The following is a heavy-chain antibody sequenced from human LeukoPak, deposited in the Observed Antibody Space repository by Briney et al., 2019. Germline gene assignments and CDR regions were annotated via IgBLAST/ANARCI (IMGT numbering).Heavy chain of an antibody. Sequence: SETLSLXCAVYGDSYSWHYWSWIRRPPGKGMEWIGEINQRGTTTYNPSLKSRLTISMDTSRNQYFLNLDSVTAADTAIYYCARPGIRDYFYYMDVWGEGTPVTVSS. J-gene: IGHJ6*03. CDR1: GDSYSWHY. CDR2: INQRGTT. V-gene: IGHV4-34*01. D-gene: IGHD3-3*02. CDR3: ARPGIRDYFYYMDV.